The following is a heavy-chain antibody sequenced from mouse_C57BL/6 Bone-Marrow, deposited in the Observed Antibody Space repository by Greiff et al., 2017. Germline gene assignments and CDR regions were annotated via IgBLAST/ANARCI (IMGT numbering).Heavy chain of an antibody. V-gene: IGHV14-4*01. CDR1: GFNIKDDY. D-gene: IGHD1-1*01. CDR3: TTFYYYGSSPYFDY. J-gene: IGHJ2*01. Sequence: EVQVVESGAELVRPGASVKLSCTASGFNIKDDYMHWVKQRPEQGLEWIGWIDPENGDTEYASKFQGKATITADTSSNTAYLQLSSLTSEDTAVYYCTTFYYYGSSPYFDYWGQGTTLTVSS. CDR2: IDPENGDT.